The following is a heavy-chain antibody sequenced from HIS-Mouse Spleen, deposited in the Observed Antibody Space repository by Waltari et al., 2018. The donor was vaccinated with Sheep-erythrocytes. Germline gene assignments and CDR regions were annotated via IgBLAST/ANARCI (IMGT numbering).Heavy chain of an antibody. CDR3: ARAGQVQEPAMGSSVYYLDY. CDR2: TYDRSKWYN. J-gene: IGHJ4*02. V-gene: IGHV6-1*01. Sequence: QSPSRGLEWLGRTYDRSKWYNYYAVSVKSRITIHPDTSKNQFSLQLNSVPPEDTAVYYCARAGQVQEPAMGSSVYYLDYWGQGTLVTVSS. D-gene: IGHD3-22*01.